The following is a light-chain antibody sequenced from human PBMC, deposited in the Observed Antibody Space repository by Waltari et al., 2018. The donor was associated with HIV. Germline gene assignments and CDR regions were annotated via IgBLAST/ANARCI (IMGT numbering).Light chain of an antibody. Sequence: IRMTQSPSSFSASVGDRVTITCRASQGISNSLAWYQQKPGNAPKLLIYDTSTLQTGVPSRFSGGGSGTDFSLTISCLQSEDFATYYCQHYHSDPPTFGQGTKVEIK. V-gene: IGKV1-8*01. CDR1: QGISNS. CDR3: QHYHSDPPT. J-gene: IGKJ1*01. CDR2: DTS.